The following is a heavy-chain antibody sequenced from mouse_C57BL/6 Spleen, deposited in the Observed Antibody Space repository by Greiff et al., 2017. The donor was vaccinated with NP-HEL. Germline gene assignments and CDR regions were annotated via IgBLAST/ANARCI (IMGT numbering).Heavy chain of an antibody. CDR1: GYTFTSYW. J-gene: IGHJ2*01. V-gene: IGHV1-50*01. CDR3: ARKEISNYEVFGC. D-gene: IGHD2-5*01. CDR2: IDPSDSYT. Sequence: QVQLQQPGAELVKPGASVKLSCKASGYTFTSYWMQWVKQRPGQGLEWIGEIDPSDSYTNYNQKFKGKATLTVDTSSSTAYMQLSSLTSEDSAVCYCARKEISNYEVFGCWGQGTTLTVST.